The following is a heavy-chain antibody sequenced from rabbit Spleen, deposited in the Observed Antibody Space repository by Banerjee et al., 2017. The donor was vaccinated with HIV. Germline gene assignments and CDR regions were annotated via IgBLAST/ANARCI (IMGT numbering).Heavy chain of an antibody. J-gene: IGHJ4*01. CDR3: ARFYAGYGDFGYAAM. D-gene: IGHD7-1*01. Sequence: QEQLEESGGDLVKPGASLTLTCTASGFSFSAGYYMCWVRQAPGKGLEWIACIHGGSINNMYYASWAKGRFTISKTSSTTVTLQMTSLTAADTATYFCARFYAGYGDFGYAAMWGPGTLVTVS. CDR1: GFSFSAGYY. V-gene: IGHV1S45*01. CDR2: IHGGSINNM.